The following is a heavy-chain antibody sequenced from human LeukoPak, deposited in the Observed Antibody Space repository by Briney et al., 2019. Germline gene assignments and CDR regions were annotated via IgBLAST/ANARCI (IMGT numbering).Heavy chain of an antibody. Sequence: SETLSLTCTVSGGSISSSSYYWGWIRQPPGKGLEWIGSIYYSGSTYYNPSLKSRVTISVDTSKNQFSLKLSSVTAADTAVYYCARVGVVVVPADYYYYVDVWGKGTTVTVS. CDR2: IYYSGST. CDR1: GGSISSSSYY. J-gene: IGHJ6*03. V-gene: IGHV4-39*07. D-gene: IGHD2-2*01. CDR3: ARVGVVVVPADYYYYVDV.